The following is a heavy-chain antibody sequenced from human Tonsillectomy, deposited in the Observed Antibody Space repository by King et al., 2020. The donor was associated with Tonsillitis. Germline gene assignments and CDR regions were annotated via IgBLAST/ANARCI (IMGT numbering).Heavy chain of an antibody. CDR2: SSGSGDGT. J-gene: IGHJ4*02. D-gene: IGHD6-19*01. Sequence: VQLVESGGGLVQPGESLRLSCAASGFTFSSYAMAGVRQAPGKGLEEVSASSGSGDGTYYADSVKGQFTISMDNSKNTLHLKMNSRRADDTAEYYCAKESRIAVSGAQDSWGQGTLVTVSS. CDR1: GFTFSSYA. CDR3: AKESRIAVSGAQDS. V-gene: IGHV3-23*04.